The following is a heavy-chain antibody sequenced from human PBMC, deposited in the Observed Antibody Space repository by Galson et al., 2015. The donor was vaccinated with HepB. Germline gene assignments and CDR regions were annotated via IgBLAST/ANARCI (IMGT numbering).Heavy chain of an antibody. D-gene: IGHD6-13*01. J-gene: IGHJ6*02. CDR2: IRNGANYYAT. V-gene: IGHV3-73*01. CDR3: TRPGCGSSWLLDYAHGVDV. Sequence: SLRLSCAASGFTFSGSGIHWVRQAPGKGLEWVGRIRNGANYYATAYAPSVRGRFTVSRDDLKSTAYLQMNSLTPEDTAVYYCTRPGCGSSWLLDYAHGVDVWGQGTTVIVS. CDR1: GFTFSGSG.